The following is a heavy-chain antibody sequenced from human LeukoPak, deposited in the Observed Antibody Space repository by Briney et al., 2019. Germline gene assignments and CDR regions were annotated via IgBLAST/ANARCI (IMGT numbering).Heavy chain of an antibody. CDR2: INHSGST. V-gene: IGHV4-34*01. CDR3: LRIAVAGTIYY. J-gene: IGHJ4*02. Sequence: SETLSLTCAVYGGSLNGYYWSWIRQPPGKGLEWIGEINHSGSTNYNPSLKSRVTISVDTSKNEFSLKLSSVTAADTAVDYCLRIAVAGTIYYWGQGTLVTVSS. D-gene: IGHD6-19*01. CDR1: GGSLNGYY.